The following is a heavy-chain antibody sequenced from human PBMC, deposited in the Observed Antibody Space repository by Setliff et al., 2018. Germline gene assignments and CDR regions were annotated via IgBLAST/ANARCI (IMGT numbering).Heavy chain of an antibody. CDR2: ISAGSSRT. CDR1: GFLFSAHA. J-gene: IGHJ3*02. D-gene: IGHD3-10*01. Sequence: GGSLRLSCGASGFLFSAHAMSWVRQAPEQGLEWVAAISAGSSRTYYAESVKGRFTISRDKSNNTPYLQMDSLRAEDTAVYYCVKDSSGRDAFDIWSQGTMVTVSS. CDR3: VKDSSGRDAFDI. V-gene: IGHV3-23*01.